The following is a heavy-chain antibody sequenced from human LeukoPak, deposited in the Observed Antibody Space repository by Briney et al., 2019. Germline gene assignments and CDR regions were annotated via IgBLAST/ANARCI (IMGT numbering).Heavy chain of an antibody. Sequence: SETLSLTCAVYGGSFSGYYWSWIRQPPGKGLEWIGKINHSGSTNYNPSLKSRVTISVDTSKNQFSLKLSSVTAADTAVYYCATPDCSSTSCYEGDAFDIWGQGTMVTVSS. V-gene: IGHV4-34*01. CDR2: INHSGST. CDR1: GGSFSGYY. CDR3: ATPDCSSTSCYEGDAFDI. D-gene: IGHD2-2*01. J-gene: IGHJ3*02.